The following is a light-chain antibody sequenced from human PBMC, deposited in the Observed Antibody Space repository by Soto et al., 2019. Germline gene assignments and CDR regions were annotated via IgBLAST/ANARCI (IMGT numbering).Light chain of an antibody. CDR2: DAS. J-gene: IGKJ1*01. CDR3: QQYHSYS. V-gene: IGKV1-5*01. CDR1: QSINSY. Sequence: DIQMTQSPSSLSASVGDRVTITCRASQSINSYLNWYQQKPGKAPKLLIYDASSLGIGVPSRFSGSGSRTEFTLTSSSLQPDDFATYYCQQYHSYSFGQGTKVDIK.